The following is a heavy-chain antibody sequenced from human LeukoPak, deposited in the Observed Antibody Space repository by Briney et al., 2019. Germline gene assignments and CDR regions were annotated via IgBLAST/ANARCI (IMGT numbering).Heavy chain of an antibody. Sequence: SQTLSLTCTVPRGSISSSSYYWGWIRQPPGRGLGCIGSIYYSGSTYYNPSLKSRVTISVDTSKNQFSLKLSSVTAADTAVYYCARHYYYYDRSVPLNWCRRTMVTVSS. J-gene: IGHJ4*02. V-gene: IGHV4-39*01. CDR1: RGSISSSSYY. CDR3: ARHYYYYDRSVPLN. CDR2: IYYSGST. D-gene: IGHD3-22*01.